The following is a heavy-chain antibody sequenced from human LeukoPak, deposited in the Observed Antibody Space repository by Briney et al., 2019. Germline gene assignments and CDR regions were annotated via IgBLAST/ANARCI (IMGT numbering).Heavy chain of an antibody. J-gene: IGHJ4*02. Sequence: GGSLRLSCAASGFMFSTYEMHWVRQAPGKGLEWVTFIQYDGSKKYYADSVKGRFTISRDNSKNTLYLEMNSLRAEDTAVYYCAKDIGSYYDYWGQGILVTVSS. D-gene: IGHD3-10*01. CDR1: GFMFSTYE. CDR2: IQYDGSKK. V-gene: IGHV3-30*02. CDR3: AKDIGSYYDY.